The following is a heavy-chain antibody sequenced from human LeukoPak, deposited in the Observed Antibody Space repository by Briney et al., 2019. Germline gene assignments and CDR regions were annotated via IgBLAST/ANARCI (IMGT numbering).Heavy chain of an antibody. CDR1: GFTVSSNY. V-gene: IGHV3-53*01. CDR3: ARAHSSSDYFDY. J-gene: IGHJ4*02. Sequence: GGSLRLSCAASGFTVSSNYMNWVRQAPGKGLKWVSVIYTGGSAYYADSVKGRFTISRDNSKNMLYLQMNSLRAEDTAVYYCARAHSSSDYFDYWGQGILVIVSS. D-gene: IGHD6-19*01. CDR2: IYTGGSA.